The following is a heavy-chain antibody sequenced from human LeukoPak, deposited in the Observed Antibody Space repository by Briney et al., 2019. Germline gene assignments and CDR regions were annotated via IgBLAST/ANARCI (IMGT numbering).Heavy chain of an antibody. J-gene: IGHJ6*02. D-gene: IGHD3-16*01. Sequence: SETLSLTCSVSGGSISGHYWTWIRQPPGKGLEWIGQIHYTGKPDYNPSLKSRITISVDTSKNQVSLQVSSVTAADSAIYYCARFGVDYDMDVWGHGTTVTVSS. V-gene: IGHV4-59*11. CDR2: IHYTGKP. CDR1: GGSISGHY. CDR3: ARFGVDYDMDV.